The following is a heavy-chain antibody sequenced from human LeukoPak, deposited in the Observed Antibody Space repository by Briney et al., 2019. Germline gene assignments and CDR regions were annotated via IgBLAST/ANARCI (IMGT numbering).Heavy chain of an antibody. V-gene: IGHV4-59*12. D-gene: IGHD6-13*01. CDR3: AREPPKYSNYGLGIAAAAHRGWFDP. J-gene: IGHJ5*02. Sequence: PSETLSLTCTVSGGSISSFYWSWIRQPPGKGLEWIGYVYYSGSSNYNPSLKSRVTISVDTSKNQFSLKLSSVTAADTAVYYCAREPPKYSNYGLGIAAAAHRGWFDPWGQGTLVTVSS. CDR2: VYYSGSS. CDR1: GGSISSFY.